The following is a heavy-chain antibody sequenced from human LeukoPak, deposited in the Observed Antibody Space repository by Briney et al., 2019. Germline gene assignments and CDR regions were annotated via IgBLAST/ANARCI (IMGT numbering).Heavy chain of an antibody. CDR1: GYSFTSHY. Sequence: GASVKVSCKASGYSFTSHYIHWVRQAPGQGLEWMGLINPSGGSTNYAQKFQGRVTMTRDTSTSTVYMQLSRLRSEDTAVYYCARVSKVTDIRFDPWAQGTLLSVSS. CDR3: ARVSKVTDIRFDP. D-gene: IGHD4-17*01. J-gene: IGHJ5*02. CDR2: INPSGGST. V-gene: IGHV1-46*01.